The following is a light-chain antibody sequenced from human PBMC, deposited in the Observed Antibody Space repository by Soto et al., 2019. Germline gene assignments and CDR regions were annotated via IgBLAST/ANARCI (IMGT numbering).Light chain of an antibody. V-gene: IGLV1-40*01. CDR2: ANS. CDR1: SSNIGAGND. J-gene: IGLJ1*01. Sequence: QSVLTQPPSVSGAPGQRVTISCTGSSSNIGAGNDVNWYQQLPGTAPKLLIYANSNRPSGVPDRVSGSKSGTTAPLAITGLQAEDEADYYCQSYDSSLSGYVFGTGTKVTVL. CDR3: QSYDSSLSGYV.